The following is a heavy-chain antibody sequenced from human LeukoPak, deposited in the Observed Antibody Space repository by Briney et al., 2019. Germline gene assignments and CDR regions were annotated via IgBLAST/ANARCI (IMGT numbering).Heavy chain of an antibody. CDR3: ARDTHASTKAFDI. CDR1: GGSISRYY. J-gene: IGHJ3*02. Sequence: PSETLSLTCTVSGGSISRYYWSWIRQPPGKGLEWIGYVYYSGSTNYNPSLKSRVTISVDKSKNQFSLKLSSVTAADTAVYYCARDTHASTKAFDIWGQGTMVTVSS. D-gene: IGHD2-2*01. CDR2: VYYSGST. V-gene: IGHV4-59*12.